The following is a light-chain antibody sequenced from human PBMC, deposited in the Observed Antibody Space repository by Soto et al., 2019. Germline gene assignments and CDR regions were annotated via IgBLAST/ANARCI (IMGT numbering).Light chain of an antibody. Sequence: DIQMTQSPSTLSASIGDRVTITCRASQSIGRWLAWYQQKPGKAPNLLIYDASSLQSGVPSRFSGSGSGTEFSLTISSLQPDDFATYSCQQYNSYCWTFGQGTKVEVK. V-gene: IGKV1-5*01. CDR1: QSIGRW. CDR2: DAS. J-gene: IGKJ1*01. CDR3: QQYNSYCWT.